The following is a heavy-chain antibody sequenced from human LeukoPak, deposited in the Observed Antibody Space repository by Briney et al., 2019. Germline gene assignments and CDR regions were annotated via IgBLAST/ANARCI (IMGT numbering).Heavy chain of an antibody. V-gene: IGHV3-9*01. CDR3: AKAAAAGRNDAFDI. J-gene: IGHJ3*02. CDR1: GFTFDDYA. CDR2: ICWNSGSI. Sequence: PGRSLRLSCAASGFTFDDYAMLWVRQAPGKGLEWVSGICWNSGSIGYADSVKGRFTISRDNAKNSLYLQMNSLRAEDTALYYCAKAAAAGRNDAFDIWGQGTMVTVSS. D-gene: IGHD6-13*01.